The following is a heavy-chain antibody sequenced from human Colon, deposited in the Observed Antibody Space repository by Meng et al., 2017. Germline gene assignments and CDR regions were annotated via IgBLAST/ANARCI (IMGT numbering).Heavy chain of an antibody. J-gene: IGHJ6*02. CDR1: GFTFSSYA. Sequence: GESLKICCAASGFTFSSYAMHWVRQAPGKGLEWVAVISYDGSNKYYADSVKGRFTISRDNSKNTLYLQMNSLRAEDTAVYYCAREGILSNTFSYYYYGMDVWGQGTTVTVSS. D-gene: IGHD2-15*01. V-gene: IGHV3-30*04. CDR3: AREGILSNTFSYYYYGMDV. CDR2: ISYDGSNK.